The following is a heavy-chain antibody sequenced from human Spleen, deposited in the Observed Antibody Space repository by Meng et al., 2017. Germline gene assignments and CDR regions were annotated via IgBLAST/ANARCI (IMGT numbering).Heavy chain of an antibody. D-gene: IGHD1-26*01. V-gene: IGHV1-2*06. CDR3: ASYYLGCY. Sequence: QVQLVKSGAEVKKPGASVNVSRKASGYTFTGYYIHWVRQAPGQGLEWIGRINPNSGGTNYAQKFQGRVTMTRDTSISTAYMELSRLRSDDTAIYYCASYYLGCYWGQGTLVTVSS. CDR1: GYTFTGYY. CDR2: INPNSGGT. J-gene: IGHJ4*02.